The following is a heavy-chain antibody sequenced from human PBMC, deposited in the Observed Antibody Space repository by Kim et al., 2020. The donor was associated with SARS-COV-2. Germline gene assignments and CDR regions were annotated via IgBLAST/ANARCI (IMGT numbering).Heavy chain of an antibody. CDR2: IYYSGST. J-gene: IGHJ3*02. CDR3: ATPGAAASVAFYPDAFDI. D-gene: IGHD6-13*01. V-gene: IGHV4-39*01. Sequence: SETLSLTCTVSGGSISSSSYYWGWIRQPPGKGLEWIGSIYYSGSTYYNPSLKSRVTISVDTSKNQFSLKLSSVTAADTAVYYCATPGAAASVAFYPDAFDIWGQGTMVTVSS. CDR1: GGSISSSSYY.